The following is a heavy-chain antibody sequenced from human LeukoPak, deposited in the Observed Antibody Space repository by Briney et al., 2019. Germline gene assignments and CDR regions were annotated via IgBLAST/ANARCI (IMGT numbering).Heavy chain of an antibody. V-gene: IGHV4-4*07. J-gene: IGHJ4*02. CDR3: ARSGYCSSGSCYPEYDY. D-gene: IGHD2-15*01. CDR2: IYTSGST. CDR1: GGSISSYY. Sequence: SETLSLTCTVSGGSISSYYWSWIRQPAGKGLEWIGRIYTSGSTNYNPSLKSRATMSVDTSKNQFSLKLSSVTAADTAVYYCARSGYCSSGSCYPEYDYWGQGTLVTVSS.